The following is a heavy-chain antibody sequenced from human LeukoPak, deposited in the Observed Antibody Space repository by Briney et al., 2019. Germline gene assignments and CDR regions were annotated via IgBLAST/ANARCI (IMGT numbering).Heavy chain of an antibody. V-gene: IGHV5-51*01. Sequence: GESLKISCKGSGYSFTSYWIGWVRQMPGEGLEWMGIIYPGDSDTRYSPSFQGQVTISADRSISTAYLQWSSLKASDTAMYYCARLPKDIVVVVAATHWGQGTLVTVSS. CDR3: ARLPKDIVVVVAATH. D-gene: IGHD2-15*01. CDR1: GYSFTSYW. J-gene: IGHJ4*02. CDR2: IYPGDSDT.